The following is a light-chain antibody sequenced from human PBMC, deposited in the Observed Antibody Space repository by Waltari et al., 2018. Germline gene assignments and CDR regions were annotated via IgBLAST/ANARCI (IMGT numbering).Light chain of an antibody. CDR3: SSYAGGNNLL. Sequence: QSALTQPASASGSPGQSTTISCSGTNSDVGGYDYVYWYQHHPGKAPKFIIYDVTKGPSGVSNRFSGSKSGNTASLTISGLQAEDEADYYCSSYAGGNNLLFGGGTKVTVL. CDR1: NSDVGGYDY. CDR2: DVT. V-gene: IGLV2-23*02. J-gene: IGLJ2*01.